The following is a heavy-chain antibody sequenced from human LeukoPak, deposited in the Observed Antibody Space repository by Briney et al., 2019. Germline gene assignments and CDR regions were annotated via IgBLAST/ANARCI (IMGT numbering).Heavy chain of an antibody. Sequence: GASVKVSCKASGYTFTGYYMHWVRQAPGQGLEWMGWINPNSGGTNYAQKFQGRVTMTRDTSISTAYMELNRLRSDDTAVYYCARDKGDHHSIQSIDQWELRAFWYFDLWGRGTLVTVSS. D-gene: IGHD1-26*01. CDR3: ARDKGDHHSIQSIDQWELRAFWYFDL. J-gene: IGHJ2*01. V-gene: IGHV1-2*02. CDR2: INPNSGGT. CDR1: GYTFTGYY.